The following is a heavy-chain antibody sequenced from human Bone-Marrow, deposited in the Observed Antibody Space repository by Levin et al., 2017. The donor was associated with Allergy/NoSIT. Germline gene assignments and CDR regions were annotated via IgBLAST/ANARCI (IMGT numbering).Heavy chain of an antibody. CDR3: AKWVYDFWSNYYDSWFDP. V-gene: IGHV3-23*01. D-gene: IGHD3-3*01. J-gene: IGHJ5*02. CDR2: ISGSGGST. Sequence: QPGGSLRLSCAASGFTFSSYAMSWVRQAPGKGPEWISSISGSGGSTYYADSVKGRFSISRDNFKNTLYLQMNSLRPEDTATYYCAKWVYDFWSNYYDSWFDPWGQGTLVTVSS. CDR1: GFTFSSYA.